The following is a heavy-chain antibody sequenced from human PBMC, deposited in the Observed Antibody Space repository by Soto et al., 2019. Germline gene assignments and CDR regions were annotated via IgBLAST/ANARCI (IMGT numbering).Heavy chain of an antibody. CDR2: IIPIFGTA. CDR3: ARKGDEVRNCSSTSCYGQYYYGMDV. D-gene: IGHD2-2*01. Sequence: QVQLVQSGAEVKKPGSSVKVSCKASGGTFSSYAISWVRQAPGQGLEWMGGIIPIFGTANYAQKFQGRVTITAEKSTGTALMELSRLRSEDTAVYYCARKGDEVRNCSSTSCYGQYYYGMDVWGQGTTVTVSS. J-gene: IGHJ6*02. CDR1: GGTFSSYA. V-gene: IGHV1-69*06.